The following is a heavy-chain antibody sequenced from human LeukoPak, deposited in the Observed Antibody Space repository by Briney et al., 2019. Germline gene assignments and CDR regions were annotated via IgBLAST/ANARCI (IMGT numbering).Heavy chain of an antibody. CDR2: IWYDGSNK. Sequence: GGSLRLSCAASGFTFSSYGMHWVRQAPGKGLEWVAVIWYDGSNKYYADSVKGRFTISRDNSKNTLYLQMNSLRAEDTAVYYRARGRFLEWLLSNDAFDIWGQGTMVTVSS. J-gene: IGHJ3*02. CDR3: ARGRFLEWLLSNDAFDI. CDR1: GFTFSSYG. V-gene: IGHV3-33*08. D-gene: IGHD3-3*01.